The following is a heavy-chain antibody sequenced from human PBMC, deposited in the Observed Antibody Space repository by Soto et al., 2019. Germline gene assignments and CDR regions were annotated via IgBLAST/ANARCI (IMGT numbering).Heavy chain of an antibody. J-gene: IGHJ4*02. CDR3: ARHYASGTYPLDS. D-gene: IGHD3-10*01. CDR1: GGFINNYY. Sequence: SETLSLTCTVSGGFINNYYWSWIRQTPGKPLEWIAWIHSSGQTKYAPTLESRITLSVDTSKNQFSLRLRSVTTADTAVYYCARHYASGTYPLDSWGQGSLVTVSS. CDR2: IHSSGQT. V-gene: IGHV4-59*01.